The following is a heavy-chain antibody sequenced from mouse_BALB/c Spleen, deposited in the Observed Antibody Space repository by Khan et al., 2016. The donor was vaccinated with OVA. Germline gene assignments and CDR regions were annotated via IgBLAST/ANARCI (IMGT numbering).Heavy chain of an antibody. J-gene: IGHJ3*01. V-gene: IGHV1-4*01. CDR3: VRDGAYYRNDGWFAY. D-gene: IGHD2-14*01. Sequence: QMQLEESGAELARPGASVKMSCKASGYTFTSYTIHWIKQRPGQGLEWIGYINPNNGYTNYNQKFKDKATLTTDKSSTTAYLQLSSLTSDDSVVYNWVRDGAYYRNDGWFAYWGQGTLVAVSA. CDR2: INPNNGYT. CDR1: GYTFTSYT.